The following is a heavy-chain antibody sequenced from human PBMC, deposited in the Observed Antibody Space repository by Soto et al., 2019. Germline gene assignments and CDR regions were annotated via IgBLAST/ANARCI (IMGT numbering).Heavy chain of an antibody. Sequence: QVQLVESGGGLVKPGGSLRLSCEASGFTLSDYYMSWIRQAPGKGLEWVSYISTSGNTICYEDSVKGRFTISRDNAKNSLYLQLNSLRAEDTAVYYCARLKEGDAFDLWGQGTMVTVSS. CDR2: ISTSGNTI. V-gene: IGHV3-11*01. J-gene: IGHJ3*01. CDR3: ARLKEGDAFDL. CDR1: GFTLSDYY.